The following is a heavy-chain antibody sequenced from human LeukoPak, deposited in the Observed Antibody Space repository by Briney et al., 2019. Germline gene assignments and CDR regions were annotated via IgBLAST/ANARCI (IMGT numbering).Heavy chain of an antibody. Sequence: GXXRLXCAASGFTFSSYWMHWVRQAPGKGLVWVSRINTDGSSTSYADSVKGRFTISRDNAKNTLYLQMNSLRAEDTAVYYCASSIGIELAKRDVAAAAGAVDYWGKGTTVTVSS. J-gene: IGHJ6*04. V-gene: IGHV3-74*01. CDR1: GFTFSSYW. CDR3: ASSIGIELAKRDVAAAAGAVDY. CDR2: INTDGSST. D-gene: IGHD6-13*01.